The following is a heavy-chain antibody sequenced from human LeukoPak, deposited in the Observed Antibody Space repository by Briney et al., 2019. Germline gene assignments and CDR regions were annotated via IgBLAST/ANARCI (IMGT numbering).Heavy chain of an antibody. D-gene: IGHD3-22*01. J-gene: IGHJ4*02. Sequence: PGRSLRLSCAASGFTFNSYAMHWVRQAPGKGLEWVAVISYDGGNKYYADSVKGRFTISRDNAKNSLYLQMNSLRAEDTAVYYCATYYYDSSGYYYDYWGQGTLVTVSS. CDR1: GFTFNSYA. CDR3: ATYYYDSSGYYYDY. CDR2: ISYDGGNK. V-gene: IGHV3-30-3*01.